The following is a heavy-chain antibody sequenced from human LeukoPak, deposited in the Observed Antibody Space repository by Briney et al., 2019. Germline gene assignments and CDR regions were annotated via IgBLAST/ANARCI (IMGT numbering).Heavy chain of an antibody. Sequence: QLQVQESGPGLVKPSQTLSLTCTVSAGSISSSSAYWGWIRPPPGTAVEWIGSIYYSGTAYHNASLRSRVTISVDTSKNLFSLKLSSVTAADTAVYYCARQTNGYFYWGQGTLVTVSS. V-gene: IGHV4-39*01. CDR1: AGSISSSSAY. CDR2: IYYSGTA. CDR3: ARQTNGYFY. D-gene: IGHD2-8*01. J-gene: IGHJ4*02.